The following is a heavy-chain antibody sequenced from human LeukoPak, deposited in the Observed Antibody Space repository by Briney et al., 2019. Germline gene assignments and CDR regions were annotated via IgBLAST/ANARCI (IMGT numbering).Heavy chain of an antibody. D-gene: IGHD6-19*01. CDR1: GFTFSSYA. J-gene: IGHJ3*01. V-gene: IGHV3-23*01. CDR3: ARGPPDSSGSDAFDV. Sequence: PGGSLRLSRAASGFTFSSYAMSWVRQAPGKGLEWVSAISGSGGSTYYADSVKGRFTISRDNSKNTLYLQMNSLRAEDTAVYYCARGPPDSSGSDAFDVWGQGTMVTVSS. CDR2: ISGSGGST.